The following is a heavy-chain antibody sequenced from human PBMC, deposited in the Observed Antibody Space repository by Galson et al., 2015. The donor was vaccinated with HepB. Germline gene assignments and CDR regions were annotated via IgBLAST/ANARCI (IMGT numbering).Heavy chain of an antibody. CDR2: IWYDGSNK. CDR1: GFTFSSYG. V-gene: IGHV3-33*01. J-gene: IGHJ4*02. CDR3: ARDRVEQWLVLGGLSD. Sequence: SLRLSCAASGFTFSSYGMHWVRQAPGKGLEWVAVIWYDGSNKYYADSVKGRFTISRDNSKNTLYLQMNSLRAEDTAVYYCARDRVEQWLVLGGLSDWGQGTLVTVSS. D-gene: IGHD6-19*01.